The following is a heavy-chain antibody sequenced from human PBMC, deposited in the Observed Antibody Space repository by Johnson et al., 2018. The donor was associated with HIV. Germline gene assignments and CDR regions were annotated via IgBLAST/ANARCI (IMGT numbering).Heavy chain of an antibody. CDR1: GFSVSSNY. D-gene: IGHD6-13*01. V-gene: IGHV3-7*05. J-gene: IGHJ3*02. Sequence: VQLVESGGDLVQPGGSLRLSCAASGFSVSSNYMSWVRQAPGKGLEWVANIKQDGSEKYYVDSVKGRFTISRDNAKNSLYLQMNSLRAEDTALYYCAREPGIAAAGNEMINAFDIWGQGTMVTVSS. CDR3: AREPGIAAAGNEMINAFDI. CDR2: IKQDGSEK.